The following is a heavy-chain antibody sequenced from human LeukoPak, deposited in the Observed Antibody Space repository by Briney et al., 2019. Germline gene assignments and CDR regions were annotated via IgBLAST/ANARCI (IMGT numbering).Heavy chain of an antibody. J-gene: IGHJ6*03. CDR2: IYSGGST. CDR1: GIIFSNYW. D-gene: IGHD5-24*01. V-gene: IGHV3-66*01. CDR3: ARTGYDGSPYYYYYYMDV. Sequence: GGSLRLSCAASGIIFSNYWMHWVRQAPGKGLEWVSVIYSGGSTYYADSVKGRFTISRDNSKNTLYLQMNSLRAEDTAVYYCARTGYDGSPYYYYYYMDVWGKGTTVTISS.